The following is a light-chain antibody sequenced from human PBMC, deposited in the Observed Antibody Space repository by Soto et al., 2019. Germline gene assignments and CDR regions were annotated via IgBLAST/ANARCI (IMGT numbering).Light chain of an antibody. V-gene: IGKV3-20*01. J-gene: IGKJ3*01. CDR3: QHYGSSPFT. Sequence: IVLTQSPGTLSLSPGERATISCSASQSVSGNYLAWYQHKPGQAPRLLIYGASNRPTGLPDRFSGSGSGTDFTLTISRLEPEDFAVYYCQHYGSSPFTFGPGTKVDIK. CDR1: QSVSGNY. CDR2: GAS.